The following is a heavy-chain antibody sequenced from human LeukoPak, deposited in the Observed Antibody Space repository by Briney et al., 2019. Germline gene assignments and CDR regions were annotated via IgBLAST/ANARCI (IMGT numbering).Heavy chain of an antibody. D-gene: IGHD6-13*01. CDR3: IREEYSS. V-gene: IGHV3-74*01. Sequence: PGGSLRLSCAASGFSFSAYWMHWVRQAPGKGLVWVSRISSDGSSTSYADSVKGRFTISRDNAKNTLYLQMNSLRAEDTAVYYCIREEYSSWGQGTLVTVSS. CDR2: ISSDGSST. CDR1: GFSFSAYW. J-gene: IGHJ4*02.